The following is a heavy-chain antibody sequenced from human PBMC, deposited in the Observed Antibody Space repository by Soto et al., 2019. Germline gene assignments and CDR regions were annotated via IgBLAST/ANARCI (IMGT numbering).Heavy chain of an antibody. CDR3: ASYSSGWYDVSY. V-gene: IGHV4-61*01. CDR2: IYYSGST. CDR1: GGAVSSGSYY. Sequence: QVQLQESGPGLVKPSETLSLTCTVSGGAVSSGSYYWSWIRQPPGKGLEWIGYIYYSGSTNYYPSLKSRVTISVDTSKNQFSLKLTSVTAADTAVYYCASYSSGWYDVSYWGQGTLVTVSS. J-gene: IGHJ4*02. D-gene: IGHD6-19*01.